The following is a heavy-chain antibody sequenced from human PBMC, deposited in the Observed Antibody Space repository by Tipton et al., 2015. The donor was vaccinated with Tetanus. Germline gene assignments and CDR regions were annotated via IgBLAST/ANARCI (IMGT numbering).Heavy chain of an antibody. J-gene: IGHJ4*01. Sequence: LRLSCAASGSSFSSYTMTWVRQAPGKGLEWIGYIYYTGSTYYNPSLKSRVIISADTSKNQFSLKLSSVTAADTAVYYCASSVGQLWFWGQGSLVTVSS. CDR1: GSSFSSYT. CDR3: ASSVGQLWF. V-gene: IGHV4-31*02. D-gene: IGHD5-18*01. CDR2: IYYTGST.